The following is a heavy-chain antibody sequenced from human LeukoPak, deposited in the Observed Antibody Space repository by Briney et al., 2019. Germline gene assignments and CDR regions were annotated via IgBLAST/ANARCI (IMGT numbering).Heavy chain of an antibody. CDR2: ISGSGDRT. V-gene: IGHV3-23*01. CDR3: AKMMGECSSTSCSSFDY. J-gene: IGHJ4*02. Sequence: GGSLRLSCAASGFTFSSYYMSWVRQAPGKGLEWVSAISGSGDRTYYAASVKGRFTISRDNSKNTLYVQMLSLRAEDTAVYYCAKMMGECSSTSCSSFDYGGRGTRVSV. CDR1: GFTFSSYY. D-gene: IGHD2-2*01.